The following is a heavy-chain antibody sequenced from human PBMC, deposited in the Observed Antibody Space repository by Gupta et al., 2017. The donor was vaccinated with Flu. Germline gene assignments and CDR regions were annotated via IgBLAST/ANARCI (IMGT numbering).Heavy chain of an antibody. CDR1: GYTFTHYS. CDR3: AREKAGRQIRGMIIWSH. J-gene: IGHJ4*02. CDR2: INPDSGDT. D-gene: IGHD3-10*01. Sequence: QVQLVQAGADLKKPGARVKLACKAAGYTFTHYSIHWLRQSPGQGLEWMGWINPDSGDTNFAQKFRGRVTMTRYTSINTAYLEMSSLRPDDTALYFCAREKAGRQIRGMIIWSHWGQGTLVSVSS. V-gene: IGHV1-2*02.